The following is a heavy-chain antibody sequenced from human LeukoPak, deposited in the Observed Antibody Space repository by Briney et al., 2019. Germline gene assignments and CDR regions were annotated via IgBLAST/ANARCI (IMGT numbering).Heavy chain of an antibody. Sequence: PGGSLRLSCAASGFTFSSYRMNWVRQAPGKGLEWVSSISSSSSYIYYADSVKGRFTISRDNAKNSLYLQMNSLRAEDTAVYYCARDAEYYDFWSGPRLAFDIWGQGTMVTVSS. CDR3: ARDAEYYDFWSGPRLAFDI. D-gene: IGHD3-3*01. CDR2: ISSSSSYI. CDR1: GFTFSSYR. J-gene: IGHJ3*02. V-gene: IGHV3-21*01.